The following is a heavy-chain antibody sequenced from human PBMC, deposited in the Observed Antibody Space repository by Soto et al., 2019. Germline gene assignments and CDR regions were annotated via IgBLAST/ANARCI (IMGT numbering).Heavy chain of an antibody. CDR1: ELGSSNHA. D-gene: IGHD5-18*01. CDR2: ISGTDGGA. V-gene: IGHV3-23*01. CDR3: ASGGLHGYTNGGLSYFHS. J-gene: IGHJ4*02. Sequence: EVHLLESGGGLVQPGGSLRLSCAASELGSSNHAMTWVRQAPGKGLEWVSGISGTDGGAYYADSVKGRFTISRDNSRSTLYLQMNSLRVEDTAVYYCASGGLHGYTNGGLSYFHSWGQGTLVTVSS.